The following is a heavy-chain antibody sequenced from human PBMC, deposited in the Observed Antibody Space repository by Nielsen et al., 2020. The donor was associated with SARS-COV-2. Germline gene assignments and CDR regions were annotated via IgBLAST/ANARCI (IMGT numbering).Heavy chain of an antibody. V-gene: IGHV3-15*01. J-gene: IGHJ3*02. CDR3: TTKELYRGLDI. Sequence: GESLKISCAASGFTVSSNYMSWVRQAPGKGLEWVGRIKSKTDGGTTDYAAPVKGRFTISRDDSKNTLYLQMNSLKTEDTAVYYCTTKELYRGLDIWGQGTMVTVSS. D-gene: IGHD3-10*01. CDR2: IKSKTDGGTT. CDR1: GFTVSSNY.